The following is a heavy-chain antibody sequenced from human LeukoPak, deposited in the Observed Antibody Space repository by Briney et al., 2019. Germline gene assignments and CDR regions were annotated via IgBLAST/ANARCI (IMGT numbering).Heavy chain of an antibody. CDR3: ARGEYSSSSPDAFDI. CDR2: ISAYNGTT. Sequence: ASVKVSCKASGYTFTSYGISWVRQAPGQGLEWMGWISAYNGTTNYAHKLQGRVTMPTDPSTSTAYMELRSLRSDDTAVYYCARGEYSSSSPDAFDIWGQGTMVTVSS. J-gene: IGHJ3*02. CDR1: GYTFTSYG. V-gene: IGHV1-18*01. D-gene: IGHD6-6*01.